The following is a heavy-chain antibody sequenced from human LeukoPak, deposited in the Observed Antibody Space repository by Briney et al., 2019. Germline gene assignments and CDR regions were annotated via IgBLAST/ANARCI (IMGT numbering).Heavy chain of an antibody. Sequence: GGSLRLSCAASGFTSSSYGMHWVRQAPGKGLEWVAVIWYDGSNKYYADSVKGRFTISRDNSKNTMYLQMNSLRAEDTAVYYCARDESRGYGYFDYWGQGTLVTVSS. CDR1: GFTSSSYG. D-gene: IGHD4-17*01. CDR3: ARDESRGYGYFDY. V-gene: IGHV3-33*01. J-gene: IGHJ4*02. CDR2: IWYDGSNK.